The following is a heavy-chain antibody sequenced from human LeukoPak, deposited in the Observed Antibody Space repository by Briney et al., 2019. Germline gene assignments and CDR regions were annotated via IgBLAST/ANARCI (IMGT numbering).Heavy chain of an antibody. V-gene: IGHV1-69*06. J-gene: IGHJ5*02. D-gene: IGHD3-22*01. CDR1: GGTFSSYA. CDR2: IIPIFGTA. CDR3: ARLPYWSYYDSSGYYPP. Sequence: SVKVSCKASGGTFSSYAISWVRQAPGQGLEWMGRIIPIFGTANYAQKFQGRVTITADKSTSTAYMELSSLRSEDTPVYYCARLPYWSYYDSSGYYPPWGQGTLVTVSS.